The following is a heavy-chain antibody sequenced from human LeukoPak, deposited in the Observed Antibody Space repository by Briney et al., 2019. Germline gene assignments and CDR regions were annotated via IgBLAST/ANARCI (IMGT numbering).Heavy chain of an antibody. CDR3: ARDYYDSSDHRFDP. V-gene: IGHV1-69*13. Sequence: ASVKVSCKASGGTFSSYAISWVRQAPGQGLEWMGGIIPIFGTANYAQKFQGRVTITADESTSTAYMELSSLRSEDTAVYYCARDYYDSSDHRFDPWGQGTLVTASS. CDR2: IIPIFGTA. D-gene: IGHD3-22*01. J-gene: IGHJ5*02. CDR1: GGTFSSYA.